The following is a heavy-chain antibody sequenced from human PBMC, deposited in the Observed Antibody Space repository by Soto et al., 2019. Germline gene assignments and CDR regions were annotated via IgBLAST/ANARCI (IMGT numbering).Heavy chain of an antibody. CDR3: ATLGVYGDYYFDY. CDR2: IYYSGST. CDR1: GGSISSYY. D-gene: IGHD4-17*01. V-gene: IGHV4-59*01. Sequence: SETLSLTCTVSGGSISSYYWSWIRQPPGKGLEWIGYIYYSGSTNYNPSLKSRVTISVDTSKNQFSLKLSSVTAADTAVYYCATLGVYGDYYFDYWGQGTLVTVSS. J-gene: IGHJ4*02.